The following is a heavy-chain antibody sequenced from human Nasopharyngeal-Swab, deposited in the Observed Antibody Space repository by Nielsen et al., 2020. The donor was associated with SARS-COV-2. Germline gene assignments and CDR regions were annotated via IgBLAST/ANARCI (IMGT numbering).Heavy chain of an antibody. CDR3: AKEGATGWFDP. Sequence: SETLSLTCAVSGGSIRNTNSYWDWIRQPPGKGLDWIGSIYYSGSTYFNPSLKSRLSISLATSKNQFFLRLRSVTAADTAVYYCAKEGATGWFDPWGQGTLVTVSS. J-gene: IGHJ5*02. V-gene: IGHV4-39*07. CDR2: IYYSGST. CDR1: GGSIRNTNSY.